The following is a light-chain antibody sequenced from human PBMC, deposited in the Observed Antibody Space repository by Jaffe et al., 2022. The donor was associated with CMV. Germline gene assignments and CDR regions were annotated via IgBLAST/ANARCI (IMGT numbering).Light chain of an antibody. CDR2: GAS. Sequence: EIVLTQSPATLSVSPGERATLSCRASQSVGSYLAWYQQKPGQPPRLLIYGASARATGSPAKFSGSGSGTDFTLTIPSLQSEDFAVYYCQQYNSWPFTFGQGTKLEIK. CDR3: QQYNSWPFT. CDR1: QSVGSY. V-gene: IGKV3-15*01. J-gene: IGKJ2*01.